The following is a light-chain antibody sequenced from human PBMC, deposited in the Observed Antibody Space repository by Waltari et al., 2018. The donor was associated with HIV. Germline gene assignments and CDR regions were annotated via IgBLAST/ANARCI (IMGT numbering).Light chain of an antibody. CDR3: HQYNSWPPRYT. CDR2: GAS. V-gene: IGKV3-15*01. CDR1: QSVASS. J-gene: IGKJ2*01. Sequence: EIVMTQSPATLSLSPGERAILSCRASQSVASSLAWYQQKPGQAPRLLIYGASTRAAGIPGRFSGSGSGTEFTLTISSLQSEDSAIYFCHQYNSWPPRYTVGQGTKLEI.